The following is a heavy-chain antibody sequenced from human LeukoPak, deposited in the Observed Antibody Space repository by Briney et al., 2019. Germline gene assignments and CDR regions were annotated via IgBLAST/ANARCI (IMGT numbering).Heavy chain of an antibody. CDR2: INAGNGNT. J-gene: IGHJ6*02. D-gene: IGHD4-17*01. V-gene: IGHV1-3*01. CDR3: ATWVDYDAPYYYGMDV. Sequence: ASVKVSCKASGYTFTSYAMHWVRQAPGQRLEWMGWINAGNGNTKYSQKFQGRVTITRDTSASTAYMELSSLRSEDTAVYYCATWVDYDAPYYYGMDVWGQGTTVTVSS. CDR1: GYTFTSYA.